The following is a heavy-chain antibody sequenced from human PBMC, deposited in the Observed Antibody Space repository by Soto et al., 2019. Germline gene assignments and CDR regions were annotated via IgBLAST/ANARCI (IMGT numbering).Heavy chain of an antibody. J-gene: IGHJ5*02. V-gene: IGHV6-1*01. CDR1: GDSVSSNSAA. D-gene: IGHD1-7*01. Sequence: SQTLSLTCAISGDSVSSNSAAWNWIRQSPSRGLEWLGRTYYRSKWYNDYAVSVKSRITIKPDTSKNQFSLQLNSVTTEDTAVYYCARDLLITGTTPPWFDPWGQGTLVTVSS. CDR3: ARDLLITGTTPPWFDP. CDR2: TYYRSKWYN.